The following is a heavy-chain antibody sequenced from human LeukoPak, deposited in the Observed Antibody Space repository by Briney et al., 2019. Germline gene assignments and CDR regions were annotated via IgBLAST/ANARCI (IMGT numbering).Heavy chain of an antibody. CDR2: ISYDGSNK. CDR1: GFTFSSYA. V-gene: IGHV3-30-3*01. D-gene: IGHD1-26*01. Sequence: GRSLRLSCAASGFTFSSYAMHWVRQAPGKGLEWVAVISYDGSNKYYADSVKGRFTISRDNAKNLLYLQMNSLRAEDTAIYYCARDKIVGATNFDYWGQGTLVTVSS. CDR3: ARDKIVGATNFDY. J-gene: IGHJ4*02.